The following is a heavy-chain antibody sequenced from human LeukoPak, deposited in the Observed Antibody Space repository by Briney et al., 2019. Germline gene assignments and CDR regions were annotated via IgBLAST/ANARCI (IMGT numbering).Heavy chain of an antibody. Sequence: PSETLSLTCTVSGGSISSNSYYWGWIRQPPGKGLEWIGTIYYSGTTYYNPSLKSRVTISADTSKNQFSLKLTSVTAADTAVFYCARASTGTIDYWGQGTLVTVSS. D-gene: IGHD1/OR15-1a*01. J-gene: IGHJ4*02. CDR1: GGSISSNSYY. CDR2: IYYSGTT. CDR3: ARASTGTIDY. V-gene: IGHV4-39*01.